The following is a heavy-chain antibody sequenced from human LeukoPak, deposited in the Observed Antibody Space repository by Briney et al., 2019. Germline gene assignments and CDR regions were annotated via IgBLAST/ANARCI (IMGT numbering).Heavy chain of an antibody. V-gene: IGHV4-59*12. CDR3: ARAQGRWLQLRFFDY. CDR1: GGSISSYY. J-gene: IGHJ4*02. CDR2: IYYSGST. D-gene: IGHD5-24*01. Sequence: KPSETLSLTCTGSGGSISSYYWSWIRQPPGKGLEWIGYIYYSGSTNYNPSLKSRVTISVDTSKNQFSLKLSSVTAADTAVYYCARAQGRWLQLRFFDYWGQGTLVTVSS.